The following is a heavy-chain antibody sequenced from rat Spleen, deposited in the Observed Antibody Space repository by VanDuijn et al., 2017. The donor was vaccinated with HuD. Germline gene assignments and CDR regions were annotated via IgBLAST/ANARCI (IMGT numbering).Heavy chain of an antibody. CDR1: GFIFSDHY. J-gene: IGHJ2*01. V-gene: IGHV5-27*01. D-gene: IGHD4-6*01. CDR2: ISPSGGST. Sequence: EVQLVESDGGLVQPGRSLKLSCAASGFIFSDHYVAWVRQAPTKGLEWVASISPSGGSTYYRDSVKGRFTISRDNAKSTLYLQMDSLRSEDTATYYCTRGTYFRHWGQGVMVTVSS. CDR3: TRGTYFRH.